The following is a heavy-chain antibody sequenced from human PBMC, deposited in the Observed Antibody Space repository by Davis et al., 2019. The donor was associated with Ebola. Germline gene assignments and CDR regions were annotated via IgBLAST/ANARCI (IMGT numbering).Heavy chain of an antibody. D-gene: IGHD3-3*01. CDR1: GGSIRSGGYS. Sequence: SETLSLTCAVSGGSIRSGGYSWSWIRQPPGKGLEWIGYIYHSGSTNYNPSLNSRVTISVDTSKNQFSLKLSSVTAADTAVYYCARRLRFLEWLFLSYFDYWGQGTLVTVSS. CDR3: ARRLRFLEWLFLSYFDY. CDR2: IYHSGST. V-gene: IGHV4-30-2*01. J-gene: IGHJ4*02.